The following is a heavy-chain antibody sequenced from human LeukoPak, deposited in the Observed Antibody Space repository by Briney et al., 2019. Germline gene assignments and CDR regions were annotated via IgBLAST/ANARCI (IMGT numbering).Heavy chain of an antibody. Sequence: GASVKVSCRASGGTFSSYAISWVRQAPGQGLEWMGGIIPIFSTANYAQKFQGRVTITTDESTSTAYMELSSLRSEDTAVYYCAAIVLADAFDIWGQGTMVTVSS. CDR2: IIPIFSTA. CDR1: GGTFSSYA. V-gene: IGHV1-69*05. CDR3: AAIVLADAFDI. D-gene: IGHD2/OR15-2a*01. J-gene: IGHJ3*02.